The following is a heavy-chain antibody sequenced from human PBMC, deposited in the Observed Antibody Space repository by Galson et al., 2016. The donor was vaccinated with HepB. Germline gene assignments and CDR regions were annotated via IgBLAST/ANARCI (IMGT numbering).Heavy chain of an antibody. CDR1: GFTFDDYT. J-gene: IGHJ6*02. V-gene: IGHV3-43*01. CDR3: GKDWGSLWESSGKGMDV. CDR2: ISWDGRSP. D-gene: IGHD3-10*01. Sequence: SLRLSCAASGFTFDDYTMHWVRQAPGKGLEWVALISWDGRSPDYADSVRGRFTISRDKRQNILYLQMKCLTTEDTALYYGGKDWGSLWESSGKGMDVWAQGTTVIVSS.